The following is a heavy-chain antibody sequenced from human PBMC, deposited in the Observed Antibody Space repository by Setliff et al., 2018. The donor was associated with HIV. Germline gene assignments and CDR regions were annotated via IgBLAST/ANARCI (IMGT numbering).Heavy chain of an antibody. V-gene: IGHV4-34*01. CDR2: INNYGVT. J-gene: IGHJ4*02. CDR3: SRGPTIRGSFTGVVYTAPLPSFDT. Sequence: SETLSLTCTVYGGSFSGFSWNWIRQPPGKGMEWIGDINNYGVTLYTSSLAGRVTISVDTSKNQFSLTLKSLTVADTALYFCSRGPTIRGSFTGVVYTAPLPSFDTWSQGSLVTVSS. D-gene: IGHD3-3*01. CDR1: GGSFSGFS.